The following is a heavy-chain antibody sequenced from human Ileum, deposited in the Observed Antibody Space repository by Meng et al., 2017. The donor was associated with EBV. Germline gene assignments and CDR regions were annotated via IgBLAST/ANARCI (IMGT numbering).Heavy chain of an antibody. CDR3: ASRPGFNIGPFDF. J-gene: IGHJ4*02. CDR1: GYTFTRYP. CDR2: INTDNGET. Sequence: QVRVVQSGAEVKKPGASVKLSCKASGYTFTRYPIHWVRQAPGQRPEWMGWINTDNGETEFSQKFQGRVTITRDTSATTAYMELISLRSEDTAVYYCASRPGFNIGPFDFWGQGTLVTVSS. D-gene: IGHD3/OR15-3a*01. V-gene: IGHV1-3*04.